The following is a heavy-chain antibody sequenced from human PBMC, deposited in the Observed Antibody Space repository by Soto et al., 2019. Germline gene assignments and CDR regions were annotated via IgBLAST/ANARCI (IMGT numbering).Heavy chain of an antibody. CDR3: ARQGAALRDYYSGMDV. CDR2: TIPIFGTA. J-gene: IGHJ6*02. V-gene: IGHV1-69*12. CDR1: GGTFSRYA. Sequence: QVQLVQSGAEVKKPGSLVKVSCKASGGTFSRYAISWVRQAPGQGLEWMGGTIPIFGTANYAQKFQGRVTTTADESTSTAYMELSSRRSEDTAVYYCARQGAALRDYYSGMDVWGQGTTVTVSS. D-gene: IGHD6-25*01.